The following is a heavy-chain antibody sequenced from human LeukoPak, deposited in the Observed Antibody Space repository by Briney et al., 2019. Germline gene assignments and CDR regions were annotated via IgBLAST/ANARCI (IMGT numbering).Heavy chain of an antibody. J-gene: IGHJ6*02. Sequence: PSETLSLTCAVYGGSFSGYYWSWIRQPPGKGLEWIGEINHSGSTNYNPSLKSRVTISVDTSKNQFSLKLSSLTAADTAVYYCARVFRGIAAAGAIYYYYGMDVWGQGTTVTASS. V-gene: IGHV4-34*01. CDR3: ARVFRGIAAAGAIYYYYGMDV. CDR1: GGSFSGYY. D-gene: IGHD6-13*01. CDR2: INHSGST.